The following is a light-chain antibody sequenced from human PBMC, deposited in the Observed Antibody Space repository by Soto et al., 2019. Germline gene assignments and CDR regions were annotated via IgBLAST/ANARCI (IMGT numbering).Light chain of an antibody. CDR1: QSVSSNY. J-gene: IGKJ2*01. CDR2: GAS. V-gene: IGKV3-20*01. Sequence: EVMLTQSPGTLSLSPGERATLSCRASQSVSSNYLAWYQQKSGQAPRLLIYGASNRATGIPDRFSGSGSGTDFTLTIRRLEPEDFAVYYCQQYDSSSRYTFGQGTKLEI. CDR3: QQYDSSSRYT.